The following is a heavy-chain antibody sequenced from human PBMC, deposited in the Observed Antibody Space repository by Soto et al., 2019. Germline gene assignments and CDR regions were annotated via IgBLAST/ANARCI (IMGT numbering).Heavy chain of an antibody. J-gene: IGHJ5*02. CDR1: GASVSGGDSY. D-gene: IGHD3-22*01. Sequence: QVQLQESGPGLVKPSQTLSLTCTVSGASVSGGDSYWGWIRQPPGKALEWIGDTSFSGYTSYTPSLKSRVTISVDMSKSQFPLRLTSVTAADTAIYYCVRGGNHYHYATSGPGTFDTWGQGTPVSVSS. CDR2: TSFSGYT. V-gene: IGHV4-30-4*01. CDR3: VRGGNHYHYATSGPGTFDT.